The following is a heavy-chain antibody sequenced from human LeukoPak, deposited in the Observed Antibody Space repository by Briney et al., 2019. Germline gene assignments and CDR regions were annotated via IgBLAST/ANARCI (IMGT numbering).Heavy chain of an antibody. CDR2: IYYSGST. CDR1: GGSISSYY. CDR3: ARGPLSYYDSSGYIDY. Sequence: SETLSLTCTVSGGSISSYYWSWIRQPPGKGLEWIGYIYYSGSTNYNPPLKSRVTISVDTSKNQFSLKLSSVTAADTAVYYCARGPLSYYDSSGYIDYWGQGTLVTVSS. J-gene: IGHJ4*02. D-gene: IGHD3-22*01. V-gene: IGHV4-59*01.